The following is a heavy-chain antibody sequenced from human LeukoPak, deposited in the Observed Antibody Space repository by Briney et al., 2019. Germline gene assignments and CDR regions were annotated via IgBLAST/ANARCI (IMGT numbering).Heavy chain of an antibody. Sequence: ASVKVSCKASGGTFSSYAISWVRQAPGQGLEWMGRIIPILGIANYAQKFQGRVTITADKSTSTAYMELSSLRSEGTAVYYCARDHYGDYVFYYYYGMDVWGQGTTVTVSS. CDR2: IIPILGIA. D-gene: IGHD4-17*01. J-gene: IGHJ6*02. CDR1: GGTFSSYA. CDR3: ARDHYGDYVFYYYYGMDV. V-gene: IGHV1-69*04.